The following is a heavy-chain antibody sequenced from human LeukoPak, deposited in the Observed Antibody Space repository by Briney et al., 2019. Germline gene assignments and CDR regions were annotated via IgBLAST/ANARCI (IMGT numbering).Heavy chain of an antibody. CDR1: GFTFSNYV. CDR3: ARSDAYSKPTDY. V-gene: IGHV3-30*04. CDR2: ISYDGSNK. Sequence: GRSLRLSCAASGFTFSNYVIHWVHQAPGKGLEWVAVISYDGSNKYYADSVKGRFTISRDNSKNTLYLQMNSLRAEDTAVYYCARSDAYSKPTDYWGQGTLVTVSS. J-gene: IGHJ4*02. D-gene: IGHD5-24*01.